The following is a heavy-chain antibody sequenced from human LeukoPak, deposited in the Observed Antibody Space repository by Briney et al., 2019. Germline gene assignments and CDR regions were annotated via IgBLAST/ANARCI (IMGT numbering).Heavy chain of an antibody. Sequence: GASVKVSCKASGYTFTSYYMHWVRQAPGQGLEWMGVINPSGGSTSYAQKFQGRVTMTTDTSTSTAYMELRSLRSDDTAVYYCARESDDYGDYVDYWGQGTLVTVSS. CDR3: ARESDDYGDYVDY. CDR1: GYTFTSYY. D-gene: IGHD4-17*01. J-gene: IGHJ4*02. CDR2: INPSGGST. V-gene: IGHV1-46*01.